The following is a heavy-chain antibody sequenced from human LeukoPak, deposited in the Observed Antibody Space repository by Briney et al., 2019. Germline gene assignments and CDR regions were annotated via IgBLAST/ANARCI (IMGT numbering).Heavy chain of an antibody. D-gene: IGHD2-15*01. J-gene: IGHJ4*02. CDR1: GFTFSSYA. CDR2: ISGSGGST. V-gene: IGHV3-23*01. CDR3: AKSIYVVVAASADY. Sequence: PGGSLRLPCAASGFTFSSYAMSWVRQAPGKGLEWVSAISGSGGSTYYADSVKGRFTISRDNSKNTLYLQMNSLRAEDTAVYYCAKSIYVVVAASADYWGQGTLVTVSS.